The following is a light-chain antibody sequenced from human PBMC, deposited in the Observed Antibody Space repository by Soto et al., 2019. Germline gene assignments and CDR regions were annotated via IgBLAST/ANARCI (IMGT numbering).Light chain of an antibody. CDR2: GAS. Sequence: EILMTQSPATLSVSPGEGATLSCRASQSVSSNLAWYQQKPGQAPRLLIYGASTRVTGIPARFSGSGSGTEFTLTISSLQSEDVAVYYCQHYNNWLPWTFGQGTKVEIK. CDR3: QHYNNWLPWT. J-gene: IGKJ1*01. CDR1: QSVSSN. V-gene: IGKV3-15*01.